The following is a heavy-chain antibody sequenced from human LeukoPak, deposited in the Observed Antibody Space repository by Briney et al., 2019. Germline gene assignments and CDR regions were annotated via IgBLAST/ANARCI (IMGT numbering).Heavy chain of an antibody. J-gene: IGHJ6*03. Sequence: GYLRLSCAASGFTFSGSAMHWVRQASGKGLEWVGRIRSKDNSYATTYAASGKGRVTISRDDSKNTAYLQMNSLKTEDTAVYYCTRRTVAGNYYYMDVWGKGTTVSVSS. D-gene: IGHD6-19*01. CDR2: IRSKDNSYAT. CDR1: GFTFSGSA. CDR3: TRRTVAGNYYYMDV. V-gene: IGHV3-73*01.